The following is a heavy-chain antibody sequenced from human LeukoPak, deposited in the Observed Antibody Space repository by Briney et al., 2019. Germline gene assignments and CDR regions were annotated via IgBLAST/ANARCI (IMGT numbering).Heavy chain of an antibody. CDR2: INSGGSSS. V-gene: IGHV3-74*01. CDR3: ARGGTGIEN. Sequence: RGSLRLSCAASGFTLSSYWMYWVRQDPGKGLGGGSRINSGGSSSGYAYPVKGPFTISRANAKNTLYLQMNSLRAEDTALYYCARGGTGIENWGQGTLVTVSS. CDR1: GFTLSSYW. D-gene: IGHD3-10*01. J-gene: IGHJ4*02.